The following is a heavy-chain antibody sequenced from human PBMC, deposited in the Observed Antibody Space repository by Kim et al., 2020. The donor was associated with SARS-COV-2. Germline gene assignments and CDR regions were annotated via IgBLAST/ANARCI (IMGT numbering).Heavy chain of an antibody. D-gene: IGHD2-2*01. CDR3: ARYLIVVVPAAKGGYYYYYGMDV. Sequence: ASVKVSCKASGYTFTSYGISWVRQAPGQGLEWMGWISAYNGNTNYAQKLQGRVTMTTDTSTSTAYMELRSLRSDDTAVYYCARYLIVVVPAAKGGYYYYYGMDVWGQGTTVTVSS. J-gene: IGHJ6*02. CDR2: ISAYNGNT. V-gene: IGHV1-18*04. CDR1: GYTFTSYG.